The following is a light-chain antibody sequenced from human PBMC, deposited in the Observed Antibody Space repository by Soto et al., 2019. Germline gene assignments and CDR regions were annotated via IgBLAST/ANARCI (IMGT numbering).Light chain of an antibody. CDR1: QSVSNN. J-gene: IGKJ1*01. CDR3: QQSHNWPRT. Sequence: EIVLTQSPATLSVSPGERAALSCRASQSVSNNLAWYQQKPGQPPRLLIFGASTRATGIPARFSGSGSGTDFTLTISSLEPEDFAVYYCQQSHNWPRTFGQGTKVDIK. CDR2: GAS. V-gene: IGKV3D-15*01.